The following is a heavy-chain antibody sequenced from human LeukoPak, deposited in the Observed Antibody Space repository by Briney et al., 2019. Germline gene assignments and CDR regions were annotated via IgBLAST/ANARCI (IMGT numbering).Heavy chain of an antibody. V-gene: IGHV3-23*01. CDR3: AKGIYSSGWSYFDY. J-gene: IGHJ4*01. Sequence: GGSLRLSCAASGFTFSNSAMSWVRQVPGKGLEWVSTLSGSGITTYYADSVKGRFTSSRDNSKSTLDLQMNSLRAEDTAVYYCAKGIYSSGWSYFDYWGHGTLVTVSS. CDR2: LSGSGITT. D-gene: IGHD6-19*01. CDR1: GFTFSNSA.